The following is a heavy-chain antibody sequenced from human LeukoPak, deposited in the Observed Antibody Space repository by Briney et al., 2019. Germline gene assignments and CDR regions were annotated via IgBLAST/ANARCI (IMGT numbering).Heavy chain of an antibody. V-gene: IGHV4-39*01. CDR3: ASRRNFYYELDY. CDR2: IYYSGST. J-gene: IGHJ4*02. Sequence: PSETLSLTCTVSGGSISSSSYYWGWIRQPPGKGLEWIGSIYYSGSTYYNPSLKSRVTIPVDTSKNQFSLKLSSVTAADTAVYYCASRRNFYYELDYWGQGTLVTVSS. D-gene: IGHD3-3*01. CDR1: GGSISSSSYY.